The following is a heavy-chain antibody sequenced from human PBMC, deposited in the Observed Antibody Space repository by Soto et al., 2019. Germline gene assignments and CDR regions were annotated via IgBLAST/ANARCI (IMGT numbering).Heavy chain of an antibody. CDR1: GFTFSSYG. CDR2: ISYDGSNK. V-gene: IGHV3-30*18. D-gene: IGHD3-3*01. J-gene: IGHJ4*02. Sequence: PGGSLRLSCAASGFTFSSYGMHWVRQAPGKGLEWVAVISYDGSNKYYADSVKGRFTISRDNSKNTLYLQMNSLRAEDTAVYYCANTLWRFLEWPLAYRGQRTLVTVSA. CDR3: ANTLWRFLEWPLAY.